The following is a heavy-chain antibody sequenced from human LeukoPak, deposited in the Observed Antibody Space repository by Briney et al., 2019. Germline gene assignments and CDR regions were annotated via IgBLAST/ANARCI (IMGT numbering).Heavy chain of an antibody. Sequence: ASVKVSCKASGYTFTGYYMHWVRQAPGQGLEWMGWINPNSGGTNYAQKFQGRVTMTRDTSISTAYMELSRLRSDDTAVYYCARDLPEDIVAVPAAIGADNWFDPWGQGTLVTVSS. CDR1: GYTFTGYY. J-gene: IGHJ5*02. CDR2: INPNSGGT. D-gene: IGHD2-2*02. CDR3: ARDLPEDIVAVPAAIGADNWFDP. V-gene: IGHV1-2*02.